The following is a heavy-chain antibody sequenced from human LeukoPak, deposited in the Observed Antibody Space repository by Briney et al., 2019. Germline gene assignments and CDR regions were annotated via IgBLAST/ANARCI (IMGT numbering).Heavy chain of an antibody. Sequence: GGSLRLSCAASGFTFSSYAVSWVRQAPGKGLEWVSAISGSGSNTYYADSVKGRFTISRDNSKNTLYLQMNSLRAEDTAVYYCAKVRTMVRGVIDPLRYWGQGTLVTVSS. V-gene: IGHV3-23*01. CDR1: GFTFSSYA. J-gene: IGHJ4*02. D-gene: IGHD3-10*01. CDR3: AKVRTMVRGVIDPLRY. CDR2: ISGSGSNT.